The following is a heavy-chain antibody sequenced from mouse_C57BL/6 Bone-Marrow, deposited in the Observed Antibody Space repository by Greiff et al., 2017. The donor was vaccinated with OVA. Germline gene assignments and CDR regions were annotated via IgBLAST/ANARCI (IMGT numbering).Heavy chain of an antibody. V-gene: IGHV2-2*01. CDR2: IWSGGST. J-gene: IGHJ3*01. CDR3: ARTQGLGQEPAWFAY. Sequence: QVQLKESGPGLVQPSQSLSITCTVSGFSLTSYGVHWVRQSPGKGLEWLGVIWSGGSTDYNAAFISRLSISKDNSKSQVFFKMNSLQADDTATCYCARTQGLGQEPAWFAYWGQGTLVTVSA. CDR1: GFSLTSYG. D-gene: IGHD4-1*01.